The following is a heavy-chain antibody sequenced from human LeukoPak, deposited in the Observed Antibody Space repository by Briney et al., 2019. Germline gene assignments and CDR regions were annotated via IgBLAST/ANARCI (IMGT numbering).Heavy chain of an antibody. CDR2: IYYSGST. Sequence: PSETLSLTCTVSGVSISSSTCYWGWIRQPPGKGLEWIGSIYYSGSTYYNPSLKSRVTISVDTSNDQFSLKLTSVTAADTAMYYCARDDLVGSYRSRDAFDIWGQGAMVTVSS. CDR1: GVSISSSTCY. CDR3: ARDDLVGSYRSRDAFDI. V-gene: IGHV4-39*07. D-gene: IGHD3-10*01. J-gene: IGHJ3*02.